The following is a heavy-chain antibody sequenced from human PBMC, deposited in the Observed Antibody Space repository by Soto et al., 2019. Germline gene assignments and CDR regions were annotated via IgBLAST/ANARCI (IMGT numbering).Heavy chain of an antibody. V-gene: IGHV3-30*18. CDR1: GFTFSSYG. Sequence: GGSLRLFCAASGFTFSSYGMHWVRQAPGKGLEWVAVISYDGSNKYYADSVKGRFTISRDNSKNTLYLQMNSLRAEDTAVYYCAKDQRIAAAGPLDYWGQGTLVTVSS. D-gene: IGHD6-13*01. CDR3: AKDQRIAAAGPLDY. J-gene: IGHJ4*02. CDR2: ISYDGSNK.